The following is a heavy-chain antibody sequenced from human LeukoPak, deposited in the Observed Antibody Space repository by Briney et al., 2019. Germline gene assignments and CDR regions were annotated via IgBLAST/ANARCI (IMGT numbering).Heavy chain of an antibody. D-gene: IGHD3-10*01. Sequence: ASVKVSFKASGYTFTDYYLHCVRQAPGQGLEWMGWINPYSGDTNYAQRFQGRVTMTGDTSISTAYMDLSSLKSDDTAVYYCARGPYGSVSYRYLDYWGQGTLVTVSS. J-gene: IGHJ4*02. CDR1: GYTFTDYY. CDR3: ARGPYGSVSYRYLDY. V-gene: IGHV1-2*02. CDR2: INPYSGDT.